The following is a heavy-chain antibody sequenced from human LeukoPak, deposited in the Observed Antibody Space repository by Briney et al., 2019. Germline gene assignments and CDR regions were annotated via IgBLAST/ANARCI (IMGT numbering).Heavy chain of an antibody. J-gene: IGHJ4*02. CDR2: ISYDGSIK. CDR1: GFTFSSYA. CDR3: ARDSQGSPRYSFDY. V-gene: IGHV3-30*04. Sequence: GGSLRLSCAASGFTFSSYAMHWVSQAPGKGMEWLAVISYDGSIKYYADSVKGRFTFSRDNSMNTLYLQMNSLRAEDTAVYYCARDSQGSPRYSFDYWGQRTLVTVSS.